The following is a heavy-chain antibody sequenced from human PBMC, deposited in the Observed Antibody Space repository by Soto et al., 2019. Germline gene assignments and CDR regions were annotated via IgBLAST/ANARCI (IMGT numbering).Heavy chain of an antibody. CDR2: ISGSGGST. D-gene: IGHD3-10*01. CDR1: GFTFSDYA. Sequence: EVQLLESGGGLVQPGGSLRLSCAASGFTFSDYAMNWVRQAPGKGLEWVSGISGSGGSTYHADSVKGRFTISRDNSKNTLHLQMITLRAEDTAVYYCAKSLLSMARGVKPYYYYMDVWGKGTTVTVSS. J-gene: IGHJ6*03. CDR3: AKSLLSMARGVKPYYYYMDV. V-gene: IGHV3-23*01.